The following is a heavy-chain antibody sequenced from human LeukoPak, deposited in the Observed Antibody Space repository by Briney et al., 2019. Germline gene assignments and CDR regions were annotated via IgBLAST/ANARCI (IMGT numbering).Heavy chain of an antibody. J-gene: IGHJ6*02. CDR1: GGSISSGGYY. D-gene: IGHD3-10*01. CDR3: ARHQGSGSYYRNFYYYYYGMDV. V-gene: IGHV4-31*03. Sequence: SQTLSLTCTVSGGSISSGGYYWSWIRQHPGKGLEWIGYIYYSGSTYYNPSLKSRVTISVDTSKNQFSLKLSSVTAADTAVYYCARHQGSGSYYRNFYYYYYGMDVWGQGTTVTVSS. CDR2: IYYSGST.